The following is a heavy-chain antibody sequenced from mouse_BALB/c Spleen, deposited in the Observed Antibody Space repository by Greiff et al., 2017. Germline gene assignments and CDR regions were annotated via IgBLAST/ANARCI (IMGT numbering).Heavy chain of an antibody. CDR3: ARSMIRPHYYAMDY. J-gene: IGHJ4*01. Sequence: QVQLKQSGAELAKPGASVKMSCKASGYTFTSYWMHWVKQRPGQGLEWIGYINPSTGYTEYNQKFKDKATLTADKSSSTAYMQLSSLTSEDSAVYYCARSMIRPHYYAMDYWGQGTSVTVSS. D-gene: IGHD2-4*01. CDR1: GYTFTSYW. V-gene: IGHV1-7*01. CDR2: INPSTGYT.